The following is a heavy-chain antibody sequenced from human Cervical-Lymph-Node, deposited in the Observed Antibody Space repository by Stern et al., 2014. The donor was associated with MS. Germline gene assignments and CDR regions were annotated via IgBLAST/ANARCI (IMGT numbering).Heavy chain of an antibody. CDR2: ISYDGNTK. Sequence: VQLVESGGGVVQPGRSLRLSCAASGFTFSSYGMHWVRQAPGKGLEWVAAISYDGNTKSYADSVKGRFTISRDNSKNTLYLQINSLRAEDTTVYYCATGGGYTYGSGYFDLWGRGTLVSVSS. V-gene: IGHV3-30*03. D-gene: IGHD5-18*01. J-gene: IGHJ2*01. CDR3: ATGGGYTYGSGYFDL. CDR1: GFTFSSYG.